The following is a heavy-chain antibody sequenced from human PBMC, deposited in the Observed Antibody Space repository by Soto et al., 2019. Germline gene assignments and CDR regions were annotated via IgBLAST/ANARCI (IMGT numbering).Heavy chain of an antibody. Sequence: QVQLVQSGAEVKKPGSSVKVSCKASGGTFSSYAVSWVRQAPGQGLEWMGGIIPIFGTVIYAQQFQGRVTITADESTKTAYMELRSLRLEDTAVYYCARDSHPPALSGDIMRWDVWGQGTTVIVSS. D-gene: IGHD2-15*01. J-gene: IGHJ6*02. CDR3: ARDSHPPALSGDIMRWDV. V-gene: IGHV1-69*01. CDR2: IIPIFGTV. CDR1: GGTFSSYA.